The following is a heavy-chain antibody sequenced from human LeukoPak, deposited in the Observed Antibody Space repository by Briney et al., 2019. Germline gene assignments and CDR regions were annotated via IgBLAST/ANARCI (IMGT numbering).Heavy chain of an antibody. CDR3: ARGGKATVVTM. J-gene: IGHJ4*02. CDR1: GGSINSYY. V-gene: IGHV4-4*07. Sequence: SSETLSLTCTVSGGSINSYYWSWIRQPAGKGLEWIGRIYSSGSTNYNPSLKSRVSMSVDASKNQFSLKLTSVTAADTAVYYCARGGKATVVTMWGQGILVTVSS. D-gene: IGHD4-23*01. CDR2: IYSSGST.